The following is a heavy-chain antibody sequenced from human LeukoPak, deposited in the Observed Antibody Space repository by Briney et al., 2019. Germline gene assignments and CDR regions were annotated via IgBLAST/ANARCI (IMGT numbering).Heavy chain of an antibody. CDR1: GYTFTGYY. CDR3: ARQERWLYFDY. D-gene: IGHD5-24*01. J-gene: IGHJ4*02. CDR2: INPNSGGT. V-gene: IGHV1-2*02. Sequence: ASVKVSCKASGYTFTGYYMHWVRQAPGQGLEWMGWINPNSGGTNYAQKFQGRVTISVDTSKNQFSLKLSSVTAADTAVYYCARQERWLYFDYWGQGTLVTVSS.